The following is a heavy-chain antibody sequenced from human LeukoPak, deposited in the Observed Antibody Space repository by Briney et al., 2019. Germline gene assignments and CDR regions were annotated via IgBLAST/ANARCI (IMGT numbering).Heavy chain of an antibody. V-gene: IGHV3-30*04. CDR2: ISYDGSNK. CDR3: AREECELLVDCYYYMDV. J-gene: IGHJ6*03. Sequence: PGGSLRLSCAASGFTFSSYEMNWVRQAPGKGLEWVAVISYDGSNKYYADSVKGRFTISRDNSKNTLYPQMNSLRAEDTAVYYCAREECELLVDCYYYMDVWGKGTTVTVSS. CDR1: GFTFSSYE. D-gene: IGHD1-26*01.